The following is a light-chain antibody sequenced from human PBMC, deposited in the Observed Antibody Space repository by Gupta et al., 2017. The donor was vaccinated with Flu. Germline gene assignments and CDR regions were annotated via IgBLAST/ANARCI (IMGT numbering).Light chain of an antibody. CDR1: SSDVGGYNY. V-gene: IGLV2-14*01. CDR3: SSYTSSSTRV. Sequence: QSALTQPASVSGSPGQSITISCTGTSSDVGGYNYVSWYQQHPGKAPNLMIYEVSKRPSGVSNRFSGSKSGNTASLTISGRQAEDEADYYCSSYTSSSTRVFGGGTKLTVL. CDR2: EVS. J-gene: IGLJ3*02.